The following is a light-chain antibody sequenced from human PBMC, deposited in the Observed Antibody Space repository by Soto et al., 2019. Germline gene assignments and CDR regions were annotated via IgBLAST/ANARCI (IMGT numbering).Light chain of an antibody. Sequence: EIVLTQSPATLSLSAGERAALSSWASQSVSSNYLAWYQQKPGLAPRLLIYGASSRTAGIPDRFSGSGSGTDFTLTISRLEPEDFAVYYCQQYGSSPPITFGQGTRLEI. J-gene: IGKJ5*01. CDR2: GAS. V-gene: IGKV3D-20*01. CDR1: QSVSSNY. CDR3: QQYGSSPPIT.